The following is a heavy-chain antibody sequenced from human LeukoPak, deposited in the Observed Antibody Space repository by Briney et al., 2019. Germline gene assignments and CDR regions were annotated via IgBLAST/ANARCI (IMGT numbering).Heavy chain of an antibody. D-gene: IGHD5-12*01. CDR3: ARSSGYDSYFEY. Sequence: PGGSLRLSCAASGFTFSSYSINWVRQAPGMGLEWVSSISLSSSYIYYADSVKGRFTISRDNAKNSLSLQMNSLRAEDTAVYYCARSSGYDSYFEYWGQEALVTVSS. V-gene: IGHV3-21*01. J-gene: IGHJ4*02. CDR1: GFTFSSYS. CDR2: ISLSSSYI.